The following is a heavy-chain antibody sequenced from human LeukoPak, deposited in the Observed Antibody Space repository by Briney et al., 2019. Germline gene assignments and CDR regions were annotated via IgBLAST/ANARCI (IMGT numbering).Heavy chain of an antibody. CDR2: ISGSGGST. CDR3: AKAFGGYYYDSSGYYYGDY. J-gene: IGHJ4*02. D-gene: IGHD3-22*01. V-gene: IGHV3-23*01. Sequence: GGSLRLSCAASGFTFSSYAMSWVRQAPGKGLEWVSAISGSGGSTYYADSGKGGFTISRDNSKNTLYLQMNSLRAEDTAVYYCAKAFGGYYYDSSGYYYGDYWGQGTLVTVSS. CDR1: GFTFSSYA.